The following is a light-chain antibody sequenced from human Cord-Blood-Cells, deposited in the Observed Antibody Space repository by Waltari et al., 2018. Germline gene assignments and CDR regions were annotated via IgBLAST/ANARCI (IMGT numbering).Light chain of an antibody. CDR1: QSISSY. J-gene: IGKJ2*01. CDR2: AAS. V-gene: IGKV1-39*01. Sequence: DIQMTQSPSSLSASVGDRVTITCRASQSISSYLNWYQQKPGKAPKLLIYAASSLQSGVPSRFSGGASGTDFTLTISSLQPEDFATYYCQQSYSTPPYTFGQGTKLEIK. CDR3: QQSYSTPPYT.